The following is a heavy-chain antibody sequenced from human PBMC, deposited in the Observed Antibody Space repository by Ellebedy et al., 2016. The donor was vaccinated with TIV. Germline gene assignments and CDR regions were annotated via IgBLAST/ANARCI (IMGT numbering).Heavy chain of an antibody. Sequence: GESLKISCAASGFTVSSNYMSSVRQAPGKGLEWVSVIYSGGSTYYADSVKGRFTISRDNSKNTLYLQMISMRAEDTAVYYCARGLPGDYYYYYYGMDVWGQGTTVTVSS. CDR1: GFTVSSNY. V-gene: IGHV3-53*01. CDR3: ARGLPGDYYYYYYGMDV. CDR2: IYSGGST. J-gene: IGHJ6*02. D-gene: IGHD4-17*01.